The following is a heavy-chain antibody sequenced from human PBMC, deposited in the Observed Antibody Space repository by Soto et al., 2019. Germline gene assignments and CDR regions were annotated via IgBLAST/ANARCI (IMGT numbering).Heavy chain of an antibody. Sequence: GGSLRLSCAASGFTFSSYAMSWVRQAPGKGLEWVSAISGSGGSTYYADSVKGRFTISRDNSKNTLYLQMNSLGAEDTAVYYCAKLYYDILTGGTFDYWGQGTLVTVSS. J-gene: IGHJ4*02. V-gene: IGHV3-23*01. CDR2: ISGSGGST. D-gene: IGHD3-9*01. CDR3: AKLYYDILTGGTFDY. CDR1: GFTFSSYA.